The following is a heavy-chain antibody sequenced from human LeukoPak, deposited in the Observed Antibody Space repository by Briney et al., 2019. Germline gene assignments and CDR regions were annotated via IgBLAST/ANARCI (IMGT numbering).Heavy chain of an antibody. J-gene: IGHJ4*02. CDR3: TRDSSYGDYSTAFDY. V-gene: IGHV3-23*01. D-gene: IGHD4-17*01. CDR2: SGSTT. CDR1: GFIFSNYA. Sequence: GGSLRLSCAASGFIFSNYAMTWVRQAPGKGLEWVSSSGSTTDYSDSVKGRFTISRDNSKNTLYLQMNSLRADDTAVYYCTRDSSYGDYSTAFDYWGQGAMVTVSS.